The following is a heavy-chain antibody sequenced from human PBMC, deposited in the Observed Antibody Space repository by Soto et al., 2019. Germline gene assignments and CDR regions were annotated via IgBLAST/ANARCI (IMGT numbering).Heavy chain of an antibody. J-gene: IGHJ4*02. CDR1: GYTFTSYY. CDR2: INPSGGST. V-gene: IGHV1-46*01. CDR3: ATGGPAGDLVY. D-gene: IGHD3-16*01. Sequence: GASVKVSYKASGYTFTSYYMHWVRQAPGQGLEWMGIINPSGGSTSYAKKFQGRVTMTRDTSTSTVYMELSSLRSEDTAVYYCATGGPAGDLVYWGQGTLVTVSS.